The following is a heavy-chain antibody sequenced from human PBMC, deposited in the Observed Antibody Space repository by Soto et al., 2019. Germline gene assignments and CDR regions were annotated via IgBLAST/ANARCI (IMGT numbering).Heavy chain of an antibody. CDR2: IFPGDSDT. CDR1: AYNFINYW. CDR3: ARAGTVTDYYYMDV. J-gene: IGHJ6*03. V-gene: IGHV5-51*01. Sequence: LGESLKISCKGSAYNFINYWIAWVRQTPGKGLEWMGVIFPGDSDTRYSPSFQGQVTISVDKSISTAYLQWGSLKASDTAIYYCARAGTVTDYYYMDVWGRGATVTVSS. D-gene: IGHD4-17*01.